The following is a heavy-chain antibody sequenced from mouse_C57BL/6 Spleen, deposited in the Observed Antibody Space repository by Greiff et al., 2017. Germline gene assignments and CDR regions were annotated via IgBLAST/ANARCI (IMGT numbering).Heavy chain of an antibody. Sequence: EVKVEESGGGLVKPGGSLKLSCAASGFTFSHYGMHWVRQAPEKGLEWVAYISSGSSTIYYADTVKGRFTISRDNAKNTLFLQMTSLRSEDTAMYYCARPLYYGSSYDWFAYWGQGTLVTVSA. CDR1: GFTFSHYG. V-gene: IGHV5-17*01. CDR3: ARPLYYGSSYDWFAY. D-gene: IGHD1-1*01. J-gene: IGHJ3*01. CDR2: ISSGSSTI.